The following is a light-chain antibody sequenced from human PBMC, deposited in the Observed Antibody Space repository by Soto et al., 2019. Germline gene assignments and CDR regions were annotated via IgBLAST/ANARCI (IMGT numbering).Light chain of an antibody. J-gene: IGLJ1*01. CDR2: TNT. CDR3: ASWDDSLNGPV. V-gene: IGLV1-44*01. CDR1: SSNVGGNP. Sequence: QSVLTQPPSAPGTPGQRVTISCSGSSSNVGGNPVNWYQHVPTTAPKLLTYTNTQRPSGVPDRFSGSKSGTSASLAISGLQSEDEADYYCASWDDSLNGPVFGTGTKVTVL.